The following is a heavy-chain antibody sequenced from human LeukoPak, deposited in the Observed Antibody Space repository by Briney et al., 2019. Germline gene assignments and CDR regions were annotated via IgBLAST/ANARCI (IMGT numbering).Heavy chain of an antibody. CDR2: MNPNSGNT. Sequence: ASVKVSCKASGYTFTSYDINWVRQATGQGLEWMGWMNPNSGNTGYAQKFQGRVTITRNTSISTAYMELSSLRSEDTAVYYCARSVSLMVSPYNWFDPWGQGTLVTVSS. V-gene: IGHV1-8*03. CDR1: GYTFTSYD. J-gene: IGHJ5*02. CDR3: ARSVSLMVSPYNWFDP. D-gene: IGHD4-23*01.